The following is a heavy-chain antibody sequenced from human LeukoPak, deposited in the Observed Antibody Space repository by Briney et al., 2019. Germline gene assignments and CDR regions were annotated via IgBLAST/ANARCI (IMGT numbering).Heavy chain of an antibody. CDR2: TYYRSKWYH. CDR1: GGSVSSNTAS. Sequence: QTLPLTCAISGGSVSSNTASWNWTRQSPSRGLESLGRTYYRSKWYHDYAVSVKGRVTINPDTSKNQFSLQLNSVTPEDTAVYCCASDSDYWGQGTLVTVSS. CDR3: ASDSDY. V-gene: IGHV6-1*01. J-gene: IGHJ4*02.